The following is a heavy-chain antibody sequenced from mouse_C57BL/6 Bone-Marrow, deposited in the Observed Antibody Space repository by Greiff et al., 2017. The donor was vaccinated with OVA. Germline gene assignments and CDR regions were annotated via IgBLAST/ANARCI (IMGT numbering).Heavy chain of an antibody. CDR1: GYTFTDYN. V-gene: IGHV1-18*01. J-gene: IGHJ3*01. Sequence: VQLQQSGPELAKPGASVKIPCKASGYTFTDYNMDWVKQSHGKSLEWIGDINSNNGGTNYNQKFKGKATFTVDKSSSTAYMELRSLTSEDTAVYYCARGGYYDYDGGAWFAYWGQGTLVTVSA. D-gene: IGHD2-4*01. CDR2: INSNNGGT. CDR3: ARGGYYDYDGGAWFAY.